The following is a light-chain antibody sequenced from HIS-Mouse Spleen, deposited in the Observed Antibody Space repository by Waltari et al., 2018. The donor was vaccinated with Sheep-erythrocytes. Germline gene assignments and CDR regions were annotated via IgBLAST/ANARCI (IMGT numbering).Light chain of an antibody. Sequence: QSALTQPRSVSGSPGQSVTISCTGTSSDVGVYNYVSWYQQHPGKAPKHMIYDVSKRPSGVPDRFTGSKSGNTASLTIYGLQAEDEADYYCCSDAGRHNHVFATGTKVTVL. CDR2: DVS. V-gene: IGLV2-11*02. J-gene: IGLJ1*01. CDR1: SSDVGVYNY. CDR3: CSDAGRHNHV.